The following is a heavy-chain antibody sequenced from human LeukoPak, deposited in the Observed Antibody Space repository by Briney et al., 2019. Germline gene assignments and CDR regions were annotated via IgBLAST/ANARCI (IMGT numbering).Heavy chain of an antibody. V-gene: IGHV4-4*07. CDR3: ARLRSNWGFDY. D-gene: IGHD7-27*01. J-gene: IGHJ4*02. Sequence: PSETLSLTCTVSGGSISSYYWSWIRQPAGKGLEWIGRIYHSGGTYYNPSLKSRVTISVDTSKNQFSLKLSSVTAADTAVYYCARLRSNWGFDYWGQGTLVTVSS. CDR2: IYHSGGT. CDR1: GGSISSYY.